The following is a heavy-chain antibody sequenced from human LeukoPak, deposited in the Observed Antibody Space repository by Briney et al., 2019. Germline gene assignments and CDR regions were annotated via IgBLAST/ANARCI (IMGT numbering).Heavy chain of an antibody. J-gene: IGHJ3*02. V-gene: IGHV3-30*04. CDR2: ISYDESDK. CDR3: AKSNGYGLLDI. Sequence: GGSLRLSCAASGFTFSSYAMHWVRQAPGKGLEWVAVISYDESDKYYADSVKGRFTISRDNSKNTLYLQMNSLRVEDTAVYYCAKSNGYGLLDIWGQGTMVTVSS. CDR1: GFTFSSYA. D-gene: IGHD5-18*01.